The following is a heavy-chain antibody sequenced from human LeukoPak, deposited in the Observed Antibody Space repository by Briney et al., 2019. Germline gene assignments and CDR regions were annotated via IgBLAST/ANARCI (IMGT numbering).Heavy chain of an antibody. D-gene: IGHD3-22*01. CDR1: GGTFSSYA. CDR2: IIPILGIA. J-gene: IGHJ4*02. Sequence: SVKVSCTASGGTFSSYAISWVRQAPGQGLEWMGRIIPILGIANYAQKFQGRVTITADKSTSTAYMELSSLRSEDTAVYYCARLDSSGYPPDYWGQGTLVTVSS. CDR3: ARLDSSGYPPDY. V-gene: IGHV1-69*04.